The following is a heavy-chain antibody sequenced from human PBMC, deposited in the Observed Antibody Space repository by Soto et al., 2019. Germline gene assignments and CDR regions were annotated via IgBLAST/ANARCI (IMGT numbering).Heavy chain of an antibody. V-gene: IGHV1-2*02. Sequence: SVKVCCKASVYTFTGYYMQWVRQAPGQGLEWMGWINPNSGGTKYSQKFQGRVTITRDTSASTAYMELSSLRSEDTAVYYCARDLAPDIWGQGTLVTVSS. CDR1: VYTFTGYY. CDR3: ARDLAPDI. CDR2: INPNSGGT. J-gene: IGHJ4*02.